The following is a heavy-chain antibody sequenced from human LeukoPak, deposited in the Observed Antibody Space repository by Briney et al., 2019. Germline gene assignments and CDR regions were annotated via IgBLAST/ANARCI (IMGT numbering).Heavy chain of an antibody. CDR2: IYYSGST. V-gene: IGHV4-39*06. CDR3: ARERLYYYGMDV. CDR1: GGSISSSSYY. Sequence: PSETLSLTCTVSGGSISSSSYYWGWIRQPPGKGLEWIGSIYYSGSTYYNPSLKSRVTISVDTSKNQFPLKLSSVTAADTAVYYCARERLYYYGMDVWGQGTTVTVSS. J-gene: IGHJ6*02.